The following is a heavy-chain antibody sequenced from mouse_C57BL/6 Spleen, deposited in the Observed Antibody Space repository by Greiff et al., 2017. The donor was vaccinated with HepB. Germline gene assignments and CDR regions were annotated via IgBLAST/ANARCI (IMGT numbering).Heavy chain of an antibody. CDR3: ARVTTVVATGYFDV. D-gene: IGHD1-1*01. CDR2: IYPGDGDT. Sequence: QVQLQQSGAELVKPGASVKISCKASGYAFSSYWMNWVKQRPGKGLEWIGQIYPGDGDTNYNGKFKGKATLTAEKSSSTAYMQLSSLTSEDSAVYFCARVTTVVATGYFDVWGTGTTVTVSS. J-gene: IGHJ1*03. V-gene: IGHV1-80*01. CDR1: GYAFSSYW.